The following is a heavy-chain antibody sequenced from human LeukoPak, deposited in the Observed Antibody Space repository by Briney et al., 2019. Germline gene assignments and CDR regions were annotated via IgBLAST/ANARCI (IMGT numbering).Heavy chain of an antibody. D-gene: IGHD3-10*01. J-gene: IGHJ4*02. CDR1: GFTFTTYS. CDR2: ISSSSTYI. Sequence: GGPLRLSCAASGFTFTTYSMNWVRQAPGKGLEWVSSISSSSTYIYYADSVKGRFTISRDNAKNSLFLQMNSLRAEDTAVYYCARDGVYGSGTYYYYFDYWGQGTLVTVSS. V-gene: IGHV3-21*01. CDR3: ARDGVYGSGTYYYYFDY.